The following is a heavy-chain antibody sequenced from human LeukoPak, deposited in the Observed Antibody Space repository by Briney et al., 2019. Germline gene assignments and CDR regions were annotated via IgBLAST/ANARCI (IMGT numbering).Heavy chain of an antibody. J-gene: IGHJ6*03. CDR2: IYSGGST. V-gene: IGHV3-53*01. Sequence: GGSLRLSCAASGFTVSSNYMSWVRQAPGKGLEWVSVIYSGGSTYYADSVKGRFTISRDNSKNTLYLQMNSLRAEDTAVYYCARDLMDYGYMDVWGKGTTVTVSS. CDR3: ARDLMDYGYMDV. D-gene: IGHD3-16*01. CDR1: GFTVSSNY.